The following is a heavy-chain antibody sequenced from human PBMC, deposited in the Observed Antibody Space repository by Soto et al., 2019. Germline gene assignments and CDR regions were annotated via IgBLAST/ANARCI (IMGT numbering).Heavy chain of an antibody. Sequence: QVQLVQSGTEVKKPGSSVKVSCKTSGGTFSSFPIAWVRQAPGPGLAWVGGLIPVLGAPSYAQTFQGRVTITADESTSAAYLELSSLRSDDTAVYFCARDRHYEKHNFYYLKYYFDYWGQGTLVTVSS. CDR1: GGTFSSFP. J-gene: IGHJ4*02. V-gene: IGHV1-69*01. CDR2: LIPVLGAP. D-gene: IGHD3-22*01. CDR3: ARDRHYEKHNFYYLKYYFDY.